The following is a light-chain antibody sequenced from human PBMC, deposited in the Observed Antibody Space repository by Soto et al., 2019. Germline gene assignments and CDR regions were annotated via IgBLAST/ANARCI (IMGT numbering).Light chain of an antibody. J-gene: IGKJ2*01. V-gene: IGKV3-15*01. Sequence: EIVMTQSPATLSVSPGERATLSCRASLSITTNLAWYQQKPGQAPRLLIYDASTRATGIPARVSGSGSGTEFTLTISSLQSEDFAVYYCQQYNKWLYTFGQGTKLEIK. CDR3: QQYNKWLYT. CDR1: LSITTN. CDR2: DAS.